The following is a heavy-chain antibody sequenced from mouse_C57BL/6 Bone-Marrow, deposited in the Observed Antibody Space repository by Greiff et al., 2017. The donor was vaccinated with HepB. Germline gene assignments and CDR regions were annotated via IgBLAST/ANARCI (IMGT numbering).Heavy chain of an antibody. CDR1: GYTFTSYG. J-gene: IGHJ3*01. CDR2: IYPRSGNT. Sequence: VKLVESGAELARPGASVKLSCKASGYTFTSYGISWVKQRTGQGLEWSGEIYPRSGNTYYNEKFKGKATLTADKSSSTAYMELRSLTSEDSAVYFCATIYYGNPAYWGQGTLVTVSA. D-gene: IGHD2-1*01. V-gene: IGHV1-81*01. CDR3: ATIYYGNPAY.